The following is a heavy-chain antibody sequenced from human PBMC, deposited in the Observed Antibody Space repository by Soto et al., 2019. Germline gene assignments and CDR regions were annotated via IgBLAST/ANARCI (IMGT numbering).Heavy chain of an antibody. Sequence: QVQLVQSGAEVKKPGSSVKVSCKASGGTLSDYAFSWVRQAPGQGLEWMGGIIPIFGSANYAQKLQGRVTITADESTKTAYMELSSLRSEDTAVYYCARGPRDHFYYDGSDYARSYGAFDLWGQGTMVTVSS. CDR3: ARGPRDHFYYDGSDYARSYGAFDL. J-gene: IGHJ3*01. CDR2: IIPIFGSA. D-gene: IGHD3-22*01. V-gene: IGHV1-69*12. CDR1: GGTLSDYA.